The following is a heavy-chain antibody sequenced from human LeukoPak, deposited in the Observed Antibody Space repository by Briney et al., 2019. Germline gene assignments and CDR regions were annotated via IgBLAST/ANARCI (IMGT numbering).Heavy chain of an antibody. V-gene: IGHV4-39*01. D-gene: IGHD3-22*01. CDR3: ASGDYDSSGYPLGFFQH. Sequence: SETLSLTCTFSGGSISSSSYYWGWLRQPPGKGLEWLGNIYYSGTTYYNPSLENRVTVSVDTSKNQFSLKLTSVTAADTAVYYCASGDYDSSGYPLGFFQHWGQGTLVTVST. J-gene: IGHJ1*01. CDR1: GGSISSSSYY. CDR2: IYYSGTT.